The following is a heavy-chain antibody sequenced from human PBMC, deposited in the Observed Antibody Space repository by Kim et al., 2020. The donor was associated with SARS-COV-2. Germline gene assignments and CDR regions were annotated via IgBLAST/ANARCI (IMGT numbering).Heavy chain of an antibody. CDR2: IYTSGST. J-gene: IGHJ4*02. CDR1: GGSISSGSYY. Sequence: SETLSLTCTVSGGSISSGSYYWSWIRQPAGKGLEWIGRIYTSGSTNYNPSLKSRVTISVDTSKNQFSLKLSSVTAADTAVYYCARSDSSGSYYFDYWGQGTLVTVSS. D-gene: IGHD3-22*01. CDR3: ARSDSSGSYYFDY. V-gene: IGHV4-61*02.